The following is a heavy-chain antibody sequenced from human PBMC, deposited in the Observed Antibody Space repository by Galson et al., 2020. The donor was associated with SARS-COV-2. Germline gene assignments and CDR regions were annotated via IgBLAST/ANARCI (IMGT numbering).Heavy chain of an antibody. D-gene: IGHD6-13*01. Sequence: SGPTLVKPTQTLTLTCTFSGFSLSTSGVGVGWIRQPPGKALERPALIYWDDDKRYSPSLKSRLTITKDTSKNQVVLTMTNMDPVDTATYYWAHRGSSSWYGGYFEHWGQGTLVTVSS. CDR3: AHRGSSSWYGGYFEH. J-gene: IGHJ1*01. CDR2: IYWDDDK. CDR1: GFSLSTSGVG. V-gene: IGHV2-5*02.